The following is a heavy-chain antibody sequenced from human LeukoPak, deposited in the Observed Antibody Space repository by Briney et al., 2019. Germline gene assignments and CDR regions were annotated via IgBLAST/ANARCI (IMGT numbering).Heavy chain of an antibody. V-gene: IGHV3-23*01. CDR1: GFTFSSYA. CDR2: ISGSGGST. Sequence: GGSLRLSCAASGFTFSSYAMSWVRQAPGKGLEWVSAISGSGGSTYYADSVKGRFTISRDNSKNTLYLQMNSLRAEDTAVYYCAKEYYDSSGYYYYGMDVWGLGTTVTVSS. J-gene: IGHJ6*02. D-gene: IGHD3-22*01. CDR3: AKEYYDSSGYYYYGMDV.